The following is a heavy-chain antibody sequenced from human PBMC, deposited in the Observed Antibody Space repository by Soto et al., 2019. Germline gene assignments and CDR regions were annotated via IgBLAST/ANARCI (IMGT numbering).Heavy chain of an antibody. CDR2: MIPTDGST. CDR1: GYTFSDYH. CDR3: ARESTSSCHNY. D-gene: IGHD6-13*01. V-gene: IGHV1-46*01. J-gene: IGHJ4*02. Sequence: ASVKVSCKTSGYTFSDYHIHWVRQAPGQGLEWVGRMIPTDGSTMYAQKFQGRVTLTRDTSTSTAYMELTSLRFEDTAFYYCARESTSSCHNYWGQGTLVTVSS.